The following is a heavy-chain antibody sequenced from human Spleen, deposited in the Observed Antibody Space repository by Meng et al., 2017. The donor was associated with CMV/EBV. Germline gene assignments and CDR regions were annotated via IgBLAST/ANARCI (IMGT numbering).Heavy chain of an antibody. J-gene: IGHJ4*02. V-gene: IGHV1-2*02. CDR3: AREDHGDYETDY. CDR2: INPNSGYT. D-gene: IGHD4-17*01. Sequence: ASVKVSCKTSGYIFTGYYMHWVRQAPGQGLEWMGWINPNSGYTIYAQSFQGRVTMTRDTSISTAYVELSSLRSDDTAVYYCAREDHGDYETDYWGQGTLVTVSS. CDR1: GYIFTGYY.